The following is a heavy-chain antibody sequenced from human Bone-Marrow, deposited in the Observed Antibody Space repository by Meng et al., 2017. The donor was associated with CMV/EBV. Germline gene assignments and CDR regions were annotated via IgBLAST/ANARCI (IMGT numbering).Heavy chain of an antibody. J-gene: IGHJ5*02. CDR3: ARSRYTSSPWFDR. D-gene: IGHD6-6*01. CDR1: GGSFSDYY. CDR2: IDHGGSS. Sequence: SETLSLTCAVHGGSFSDYYWSWIRQSPGKGLEWIGQIDHGGSSKYNPSLKSRVTISVDTSKNQFSLRLNSVTAADTAVYYCARSRYTSSPWFDRWGQGTLVTVSS. V-gene: IGHV4-34*01.